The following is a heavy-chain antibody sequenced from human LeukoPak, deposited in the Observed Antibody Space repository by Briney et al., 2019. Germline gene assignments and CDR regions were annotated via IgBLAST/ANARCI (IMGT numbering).Heavy chain of an antibody. CDR3: ARDNYDSGTEDDFDY. J-gene: IGHJ4*02. CDR1: GGTFSSYA. Sequence: SVKVSCKASGGTFSSYAISWVRQAPGQGLEWMGGIIPIFGTANYAQKFQGRVTITADESTSTAYMELSSLRSEDTAVYYCARDNYDSGTEDDFDYWGQGTLVTVSS. CDR2: IIPIFGTA. D-gene: IGHD5-12*01. V-gene: IGHV1-69*13.